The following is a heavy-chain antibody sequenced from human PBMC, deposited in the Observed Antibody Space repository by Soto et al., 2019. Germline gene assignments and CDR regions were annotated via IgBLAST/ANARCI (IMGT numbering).Heavy chain of an antibody. Sequence: PSETLSLTCTVSGGSISSSSNHWGWIRQPPGKGLEWIGNINHSENTNYNPSLKSRVTISVDTSKNQFSLKLSSVTATDTAVYYCARGGVGIWGESRWFDPWGQGTLVTVSS. CDR3: ARGGVGIWGESRWFDP. V-gene: IGHV4-39*07. CDR1: GGSISSSSNH. D-gene: IGHD2-21*01. CDR2: INHSENT. J-gene: IGHJ5*02.